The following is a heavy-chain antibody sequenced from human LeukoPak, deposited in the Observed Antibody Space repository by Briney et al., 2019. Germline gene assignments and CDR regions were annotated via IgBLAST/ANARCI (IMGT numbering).Heavy chain of an antibody. CDR2: IYTSGST. J-gene: IGHJ4*02. CDR1: GGSISSGSYY. Sequence: SQTLSLTCTVSGGSISSGSYYWSWIRQPAGKGLEWVGRIYTSGSTNYNPSLKSRVTISVDTSKNQFSLKLSSVTAADTAVYYCARSYYYDSSGYLIGGYCFDYWGQGTLVTVSS. D-gene: IGHD3-22*01. V-gene: IGHV4-61*02. CDR3: ARSYYYDSSGYLIGGYCFDY.